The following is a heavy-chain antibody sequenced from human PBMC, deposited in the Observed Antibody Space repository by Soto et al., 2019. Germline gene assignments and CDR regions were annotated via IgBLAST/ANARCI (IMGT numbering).Heavy chain of an antibody. V-gene: IGHV3-33*01. Sequence: GGSLRLSCAASGFTFSSYGMHWVRQAPGKGLEWVAVIWYDGSNKYYADSVKGRFTISRDNSKNTLYLQMNFLRAEDTAVYYCARPNCSGGRCYPEFDYWGQGTVVTVSS. CDR2: IWYDGSNK. J-gene: IGHJ4*02. D-gene: IGHD2-15*01. CDR1: GFTFSSYG. CDR3: ARPNCSGGRCYPEFDY.